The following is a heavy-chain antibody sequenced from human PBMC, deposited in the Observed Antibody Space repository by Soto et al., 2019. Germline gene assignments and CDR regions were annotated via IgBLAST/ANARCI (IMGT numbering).Heavy chain of an antibody. J-gene: IGHJ4*02. CDR3: ARGIGPQLSSEYQS. V-gene: IGHV3-53*01. CDR2: IYSGGST. D-gene: IGHD2-2*01. Sequence: LRLSCAASGFTVSTNYMSWVRQAPGKGLEWVSVIYSGGSTYYADSVKGRFTISRDDSKNTLYLQVNSLRAEDTAVYYCARGIGPQLSSEYQSWGQGTLVTVSS. CDR1: GFTVSTNY.